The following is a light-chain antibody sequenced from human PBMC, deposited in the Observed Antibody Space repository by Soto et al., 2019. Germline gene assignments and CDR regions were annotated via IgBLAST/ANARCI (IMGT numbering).Light chain of an antibody. J-gene: IGKJ1*01. CDR1: QSVSSSY. CDR2: GAS. V-gene: IGKV3-20*01. CDR3: QQYGSSWT. Sequence: EIVLTQSPGTLSLSPGERATLSCRASQSVSSSYLAWNQQKPGQAPRLLIYGASSRATGFPDRFSGSGSGTDFTLTISRLEPEDFAVYYCQQYGSSWTFGQGTKVDIK.